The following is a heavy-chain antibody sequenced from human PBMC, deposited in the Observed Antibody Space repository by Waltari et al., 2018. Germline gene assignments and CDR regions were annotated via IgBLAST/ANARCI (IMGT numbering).Heavy chain of an antibody. CDR3: ANGGGYTFHDFDY. D-gene: IGHD5-12*01. J-gene: IGHJ4*02. CDR1: GFTFSSYA. V-gene: IGHV3-23*01. Sequence: EVQLLESGGGLVQPGGSLRLSCAASGFTFSSYAMSWVRQASGKGLGWVSAISGSGGSTYYADSVKGRFTISRDNSKNTLYLQMNSLRAEDTAVYYCANGGGYTFHDFDYWGQGTLVTVSS. CDR2: ISGSGGST.